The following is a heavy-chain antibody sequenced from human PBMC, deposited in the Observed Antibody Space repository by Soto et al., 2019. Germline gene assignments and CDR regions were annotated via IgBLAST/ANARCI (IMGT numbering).Heavy chain of an antibody. CDR1: GGSISSSSYY. J-gene: IGHJ6*02. CDR2: IYYSGST. D-gene: IGHD3-3*01. V-gene: IGHV4-39*01. Sequence: SETLSLTCTVSGGSISSSSYYWGWIRQPPGKGLEWIGSIYYSGSTYYNPSLKSRVTISVDTSKNKFSLKLSSVTAADTAVYYCASLSYYDFWSGYFLDYYYYGMDVWGQGTTVTVSS. CDR3: ASLSYYDFWSGYFLDYYYYGMDV.